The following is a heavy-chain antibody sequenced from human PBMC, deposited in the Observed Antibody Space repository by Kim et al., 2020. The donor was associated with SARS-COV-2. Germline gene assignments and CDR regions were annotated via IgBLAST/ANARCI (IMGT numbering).Heavy chain of an antibody. J-gene: IGHJ4*02. D-gene: IGHD3-10*01. CDR3: AKGVNYYGSGSLDY. Sequence: GGSLRLSCAASGFTFSSYAMSWVRPAPGKGLEWVSAISGSGGSTYYADSVKGRFTISRDNSKNTLYLQMNSLRAEDTAVYYCAKGVNYYGSGSLDYWGQGTLVTVSS. CDR2: ISGSGGST. V-gene: IGHV3-23*01. CDR1: GFTFSSYA.